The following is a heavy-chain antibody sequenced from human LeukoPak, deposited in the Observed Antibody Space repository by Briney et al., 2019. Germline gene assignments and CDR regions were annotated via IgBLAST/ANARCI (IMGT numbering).Heavy chain of an antibody. Sequence: GGSLRLSCAASGFTVSSNYFTWVRQAPGKGLEWVSVIYSGGSTHYADSVKGRFTISRDNSNNTLYLQMNSLRAEDTAVYYCARGRYRAAATLCFDYWGQGTLATVSS. CDR1: GFTVSSNY. D-gene: IGHD2-15*01. CDR3: ARGRYRAAATLCFDY. CDR2: IYSGGST. V-gene: IGHV3-53*01. J-gene: IGHJ4*02.